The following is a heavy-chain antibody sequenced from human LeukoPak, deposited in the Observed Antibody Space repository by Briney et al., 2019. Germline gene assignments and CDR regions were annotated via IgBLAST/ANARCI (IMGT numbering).Heavy chain of an antibody. CDR3: AKGDRNYYYYMDV. J-gene: IGHJ6*03. D-gene: IGHD3-16*01. CDR2: ISWNSGSR. V-gene: IGHV3-9*01. CDR1: GFTFDDYA. Sequence: GGSLRLSCAASGFTFDDYAMHWVRQAPGKGLEWVSGISWNSGSRGYADSVKGRFTISRDNAKNSLYLQMNSLRAEDTALYYCAKGDRNYYYYMDVWGKGTTVTVSS.